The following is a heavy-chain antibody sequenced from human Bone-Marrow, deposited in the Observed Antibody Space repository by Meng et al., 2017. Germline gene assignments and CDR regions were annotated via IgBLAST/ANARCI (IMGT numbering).Heavy chain of an antibody. Sequence: GESLKISCTASGFTFGDYAMSWFRQAPGKGLEWVGFIRSKAYGGTTEYAASVKGGFTISRDDSKSIAYLQMNSLKTEDTAVYYCAKYGYYDSSGSHEYFQHWGQGTLVTVSS. CDR2: IRSKAYGGTT. V-gene: IGHV3-49*03. CDR1: GFTFGDYA. CDR3: AKYGYYDSSGSHEYFQH. J-gene: IGHJ1*01. D-gene: IGHD3-22*01.